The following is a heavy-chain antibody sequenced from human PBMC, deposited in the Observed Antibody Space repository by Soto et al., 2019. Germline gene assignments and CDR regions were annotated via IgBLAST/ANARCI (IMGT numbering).Heavy chain of an antibody. Sequence: VGSLRLSCAASGFTFSNSGMHWVRQAPGKGPEWVAVISYDGSSKYYADSVKGRFAISRDNPKNMLYLQMNSLRPEDTALYYCAKDYCSSTSCPFDPWGQGTQVTVSS. V-gene: IGHV3-30*18. D-gene: IGHD2-2*01. CDR1: GFTFSNSG. CDR2: ISYDGSSK. J-gene: IGHJ5*02. CDR3: AKDYCSSTSCPFDP.